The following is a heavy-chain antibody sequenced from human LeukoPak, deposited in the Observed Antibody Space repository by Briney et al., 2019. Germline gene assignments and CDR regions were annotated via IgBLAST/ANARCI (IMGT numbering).Heavy chain of an antibody. CDR2: IHPNNGGT. V-gene: IGHV1-2*02. J-gene: IGHJ4*02. Sequence: ASVKVSCKASGHTFTGYYMHWVRQAPGQGLEWMGWIHPNNGGTKYAQKFQGRVTMTRDTSINTDYMELSRLRSDDTALYYCTRDGFSGAAFDYWGQGTLVTVSS. CDR3: TRDGFSGAAFDY. D-gene: IGHD7-27*01. CDR1: GHTFTGYY.